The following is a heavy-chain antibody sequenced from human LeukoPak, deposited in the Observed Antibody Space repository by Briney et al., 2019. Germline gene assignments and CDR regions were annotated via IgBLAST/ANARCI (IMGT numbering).Heavy chain of an antibody. CDR1: GGSISSYY. Sequence: SETLSLTCTVSGGSISSYYWSWIRQPPGKGLEWIGYIYYSGSTNYNPSLKSRVTISVDTSKNQFSLKLSSVTAADTAVYYCAREAYYYGSGSYYAYWGQGTLVTVSS. J-gene: IGHJ4*02. CDR3: AREAYYYGSGSYYAY. D-gene: IGHD3-10*01. V-gene: IGHV4-59*12. CDR2: IYYSGST.